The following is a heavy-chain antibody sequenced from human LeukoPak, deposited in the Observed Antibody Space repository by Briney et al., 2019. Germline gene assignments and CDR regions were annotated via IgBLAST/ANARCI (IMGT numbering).Heavy chain of an antibody. Sequence: GESLKISCKGSGYSFTSYWIGWVRQMPGKGLECIGIIYPGDSDTRYSPSFQGQVTISADKSISTAYLQWSSLKASDTAMYYCASRTGAGYDAFDTWGQGTMVTVSS. CDR3: ASRTGAGYDAFDT. CDR1: GYSFTSYW. D-gene: IGHD2-8*02. V-gene: IGHV5-51*01. CDR2: IYPGDSDT. J-gene: IGHJ3*02.